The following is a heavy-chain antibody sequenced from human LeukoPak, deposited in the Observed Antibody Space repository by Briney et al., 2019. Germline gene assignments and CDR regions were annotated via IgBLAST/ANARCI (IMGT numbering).Heavy chain of an antibody. CDR2: IHYSGST. CDR3: ARGWGVTGTTFDY. J-gene: IGHJ4*02. Sequence: PSETLSLTCTVSGGSISSYYWSWIRQPPGKGLEWIGYIHYSGSTNYNPSLKSRVTISVDTSKNQFSLKLSSVTAADTAVYYCARGWGVTGTTFDYWGQGTLVTVSS. V-gene: IGHV4-59*01. D-gene: IGHD1-20*01. CDR1: GGSISSYY.